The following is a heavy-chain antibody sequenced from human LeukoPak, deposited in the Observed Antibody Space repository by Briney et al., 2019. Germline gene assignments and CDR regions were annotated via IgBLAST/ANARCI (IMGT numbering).Heavy chain of an antibody. J-gene: IGHJ4*02. Sequence: SETLSLTCTVSGGSIISSSYYWGWIRQPPGKGLEWIGSISHSGSTNYNPSLKSRVTISVDTSKNQFSLKVSSVTAADTAVYYCARGQFLFFGRGTFDYWGQGTLVTVSS. CDR3: ARGQFLFFGRGTFDY. V-gene: IGHV4-39*07. CDR2: ISHSGST. D-gene: IGHD3-3*01. CDR1: GGSIISSSYY.